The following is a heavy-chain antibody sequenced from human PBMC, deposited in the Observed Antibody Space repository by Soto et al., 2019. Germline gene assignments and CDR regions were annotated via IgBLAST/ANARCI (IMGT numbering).Heavy chain of an antibody. CDR1: GYSFTSYW. CDR3: ARQNIVVVPAASPLYYYYGMDV. D-gene: IGHD2-2*01. Sequence: LKISCKGSGYSFTSYWIGWVRQMPGKGQEWMGIIYPGDSDTRYSPSFQGQVTISADKSISTAYLQWSSLKASDTAMYYCARQNIVVVPAASPLYYYYGMDVWGQGTTVTVSS. CDR2: IYPGDSDT. V-gene: IGHV5-51*01. J-gene: IGHJ6*02.